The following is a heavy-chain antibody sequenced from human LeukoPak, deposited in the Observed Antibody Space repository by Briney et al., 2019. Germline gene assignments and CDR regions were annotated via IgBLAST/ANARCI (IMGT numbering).Heavy chain of an antibody. CDR3: ARSSRRDDAFDI. CDR1: GGSFSGYY. J-gene: IGHJ3*02. V-gene: IGHV4-34*01. Sequence: SETLSLTCAVYGGSFSGYYWSWIRQPPGKGLEWIGEINHSGSTNYNPSLKSRVTISVDTSKNQFSLKLSSVTAADTAVYYSARSSRRDDAFDIWGQGTMVTVSS. CDR2: INHSGST.